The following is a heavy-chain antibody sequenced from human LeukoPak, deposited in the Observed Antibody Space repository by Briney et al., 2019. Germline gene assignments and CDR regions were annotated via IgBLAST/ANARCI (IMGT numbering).Heavy chain of an antibody. CDR1: GFIFKNYA. CDR3: AKADATIGGAFDI. J-gene: IGHJ3*02. D-gene: IGHD3-3*01. Sequence: GGSPRLSCAASGFIFKNYAMSWARQAPGKGLEWVSIISGTSDTTRYGDSVRGRFTTSRDNPRNTLYLQMNSLRVDDTAVYYCAKADATIGGAFDIWGQGTMVTVSS. CDR2: ISGTSDTT. V-gene: IGHV3-23*01.